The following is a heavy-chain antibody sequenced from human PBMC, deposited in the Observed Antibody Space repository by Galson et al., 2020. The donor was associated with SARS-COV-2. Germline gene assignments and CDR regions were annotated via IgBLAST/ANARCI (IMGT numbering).Heavy chain of an antibody. D-gene: IGHD6-13*01. J-gene: IGHJ6*04. Sequence: GEPLKISCKGSGYSFTSYWIGWVRQMPGKGLEWMGIIYPGDSDTRYSPSFQGQVTISADKSISTAYLQWSSLKASDTAMYYCARQYSSSWYIDYYGMYVWGEGTTITVSS. CDR2: IYPGDSDT. CDR1: GYSFTSYW. CDR3: ARQYSSSWYIDYYGMYV. V-gene: IGHV5-51*01.